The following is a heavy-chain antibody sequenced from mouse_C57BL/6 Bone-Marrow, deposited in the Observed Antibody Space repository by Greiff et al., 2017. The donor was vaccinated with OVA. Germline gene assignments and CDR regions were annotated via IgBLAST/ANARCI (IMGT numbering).Heavy chain of an antibody. Sequence: VQLHESGAELARPGASVKMSCKASGYTFTSYTIHLVKQRPGQGLEWIGYIDPTNDYTNYNQKFKGKATLTADKSSSTANMQLSSLTSEDSAVYYCTRGYYFDYWGQGTTLTVSS. CDR1: GYTFTSYT. CDR2: IDPTNDYT. CDR3: TRGYYFDY. V-gene: IGHV1-4*01. J-gene: IGHJ2*01.